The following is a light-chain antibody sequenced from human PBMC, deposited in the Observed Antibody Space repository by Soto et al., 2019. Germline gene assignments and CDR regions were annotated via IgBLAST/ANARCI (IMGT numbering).Light chain of an antibody. CDR2: GAS. CDR1: QSVSASH. CDR3: QQYDSPPRT. V-gene: IGKV3-20*01. Sequence: EIVLTQSPGTLSLSPGERATLSCRASQSVSASHLAWYQQKPGQAPRLLIYGASSRATGIPARFSGSGSGTDFTLTISRLEPEDFAVYYCQQYDSPPRTFGLGTKVEIK. J-gene: IGKJ1*01.